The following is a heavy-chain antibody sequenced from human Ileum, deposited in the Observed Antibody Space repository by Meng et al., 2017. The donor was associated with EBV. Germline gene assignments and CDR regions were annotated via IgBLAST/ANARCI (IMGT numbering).Heavy chain of an antibody. CDR3: ARGLLAGTMLNWSDY. CDR1: GGSFSGYY. CDR2: INHSGST. J-gene: IGHJ4*02. V-gene: IGHV4-34*01. D-gene: IGHD4/OR15-4a*01. Sequence: QVQLQQWGAGLLKPSETLSLTCAVYGGSFSGYYWSWIRQPPGKGLEWIGEINHSGSTNYNPSLKSRVTISVDTSKNQFSLKLSSVTAADMAVYYCARGLLAGTMLNWSDYWGQGTLVTVSS.